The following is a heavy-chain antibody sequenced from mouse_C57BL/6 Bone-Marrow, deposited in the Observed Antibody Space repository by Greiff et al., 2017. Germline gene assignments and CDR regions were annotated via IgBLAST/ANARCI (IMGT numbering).Heavy chain of an antibody. Sequence: VQLQESGPVLVKPGASVKMSCKASGYTFTDYYMNWVKQSHGKSLEWIGVINPYNGGTSSNQKFKGKATLTVDKSSSTAYMELNSLTSEDSAVYYWARSGWDRAMDYWGQGTSVTVSS. CDR3: ARSGWDRAMDY. CDR1: GYTFTDYY. V-gene: IGHV1-19*01. D-gene: IGHD3-3*01. J-gene: IGHJ4*01. CDR2: INPYNGGT.